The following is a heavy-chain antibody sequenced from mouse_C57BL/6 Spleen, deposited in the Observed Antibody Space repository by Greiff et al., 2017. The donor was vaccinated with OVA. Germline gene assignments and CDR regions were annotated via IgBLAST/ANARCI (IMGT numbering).Heavy chain of an antibody. CDR2: LSDGGSYT. J-gene: IGHJ4*01. D-gene: IGHD2-1*01. CDR1: GFTFSSYA. Sequence: EVQRVESGGGLVKPGGSLKLSCAASGFTFSSYAMSWVRQTPEKRLEWVATLSDGGSYTYYPDNVKGRFTISRDNAKNNLYLQMSHLKSEDTAMYYCARDRDGNYAMDYWGQGTSVTVSS. V-gene: IGHV5-4*01. CDR3: ARDRDGNYAMDY.